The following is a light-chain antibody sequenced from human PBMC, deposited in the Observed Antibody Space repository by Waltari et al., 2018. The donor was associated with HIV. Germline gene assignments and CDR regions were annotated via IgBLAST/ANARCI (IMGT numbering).Light chain of an antibody. J-gene: IGLJ2*01. CDR2: RNH. CDR1: SSNIGTTT. V-gene: IGLV1-44*01. Sequence: QSVLTQPPSASGTLGPGVTISCFGSSSNIGTTTVNWYQHLPGAAPKLIIFRNHQRPSGVPDRFSGSQSGTSAFLTITGLLPGDEATYYCAAWDASLHVVFGGGTQLTVL. CDR3: AAWDASLHVV.